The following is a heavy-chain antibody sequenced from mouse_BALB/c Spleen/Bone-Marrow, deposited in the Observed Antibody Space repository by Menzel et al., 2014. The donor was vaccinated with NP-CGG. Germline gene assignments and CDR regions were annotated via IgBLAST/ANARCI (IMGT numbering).Heavy chain of an antibody. CDR2: IDPESGGT. CDR1: GHTFTDYE. V-gene: IGHV1-15*01. D-gene: IGHD1-1*01. Sequence: VQLQQSGAELVRPGASVTLSCKASGHTFTDYEMHWVKQTPVHGLEWIGAIDPESGGTAYNQKFKGKATLTADKSSSTAYMELRGLTSEDSAVYYCTRDGSSRWYFDVWGAGTTVTVSS. J-gene: IGHJ1*01. CDR3: TRDGSSRWYFDV.